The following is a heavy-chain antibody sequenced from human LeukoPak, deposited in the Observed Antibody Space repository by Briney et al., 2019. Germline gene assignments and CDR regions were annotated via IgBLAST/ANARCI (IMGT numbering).Heavy chain of an antibody. D-gene: IGHD2-2*01. J-gene: IGHJ3*02. CDR1: GGSISSYY. Sequence: SQTLSLTCTVSGGSISSYYWSWIRQPAGKGLEWIGRIYTSGSTNYNPSLKSRVTMSVDTSKNQFSLKLSSVTAADTAVYYCARVWVVVPAFDIWSQGTMVTVSS. CDR3: ARVWVVVPAFDI. CDR2: IYTSGST. V-gene: IGHV4-4*07.